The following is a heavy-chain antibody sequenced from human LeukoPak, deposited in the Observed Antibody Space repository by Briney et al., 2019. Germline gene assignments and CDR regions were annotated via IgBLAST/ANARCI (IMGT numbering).Heavy chain of an antibody. CDR2: IWYDGSNK. V-gene: IGHV3-30*02. J-gene: IGHJ4*02. D-gene: IGHD5-18*01. Sequence: GGSLRLSCATSGFTFSSYGMHWVRQAPSKGLEWVAFIWYDGSNKYYADSVKGRFTISRDNSKNTLYLQMNSLRAEDTAVYYCAKDIGGYSYDYGAYWGQGTLVTVSS. CDR3: AKDIGGYSYDYGAY. CDR1: GFTFSSYG.